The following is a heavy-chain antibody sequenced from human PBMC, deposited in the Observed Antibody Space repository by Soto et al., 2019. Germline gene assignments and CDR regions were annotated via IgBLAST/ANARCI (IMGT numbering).Heavy chain of an antibody. V-gene: IGHV3-21*01. CDR2: ISSSSSYI. Sequence: GGSLRLSCAASGFTFSSYSMNWVRQAPGKGLEWVSSISSSSSYIYYADSVKGRFTISRDNAKSALYLQMNSLRAEDTAVYYCARDLGVYYSSSWYYWGQGTLVTVSS. D-gene: IGHD6-13*01. CDR1: GFTFSSYS. CDR3: ARDLGVYYSSSWYY. J-gene: IGHJ4*02.